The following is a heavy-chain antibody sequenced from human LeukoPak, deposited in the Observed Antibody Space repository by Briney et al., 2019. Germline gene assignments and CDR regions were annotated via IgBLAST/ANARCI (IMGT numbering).Heavy chain of an antibody. CDR2: FDPEDGET. J-gene: IGHJ6*02. CDR1: GYTLTELS. Sequence: ASVKVSCKVSGYTLTELSMHWVRQAPGKGLEWMGGFDPEDGETIYAQKFQGRVTMTEDTSTDTAYMELSSLRSEDTAVYYCARGAYCTNGVCYTPHYYYYYGMDVWGQGTTVTVSS. CDR3: ARGAYCTNGVCYTPHYYYYYGMDV. V-gene: IGHV1-24*01. D-gene: IGHD2-8*01.